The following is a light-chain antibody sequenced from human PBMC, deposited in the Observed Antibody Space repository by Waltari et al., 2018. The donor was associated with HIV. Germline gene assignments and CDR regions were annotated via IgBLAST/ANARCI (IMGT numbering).Light chain of an antibody. CDR1: QSVSSN. Sequence: EIVMTQSPAPLSVSPGDRATLSCRASQSVSSNLAWYQQRPGQAPRLLIFGASTRATGIPARFSGSGSGTEFSLTISSLQSEDFAVYYCQQYNSWPPAWTFGQGTNVEIK. J-gene: IGKJ1*01. V-gene: IGKV3-15*01. CDR3: QQYNSWPPAWT. CDR2: GAS.